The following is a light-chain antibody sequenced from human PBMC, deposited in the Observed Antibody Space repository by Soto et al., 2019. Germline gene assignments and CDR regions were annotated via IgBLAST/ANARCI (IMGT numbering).Light chain of an antibody. Sequence: EVVLTQSPATLSLSPGERATLSCRASQSVRTYLAWYQQKPGQTPRLLIHDASSRATGIPARFSGSGSATDFTLTISSLEPEDSAVYYCQQRTNWPSSTFGQGTRLEI. CDR1: QSVRTY. CDR3: QQRTNWPSST. V-gene: IGKV3-11*01. J-gene: IGKJ5*01. CDR2: DAS.